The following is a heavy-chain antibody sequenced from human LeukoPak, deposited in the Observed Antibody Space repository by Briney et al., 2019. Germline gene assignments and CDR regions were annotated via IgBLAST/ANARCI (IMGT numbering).Heavy chain of an antibody. J-gene: IGHJ4*02. D-gene: IGHD4-17*01. CDR2: IWHDGNNK. CDR3: VKDRYGDLDY. V-gene: IGHV3-30*02. CDR1: GFTFSSYW. Sequence: GGSLRLSCAASGFTFSSYWMSWVRQDPGKGLEWVGAIWHDGNNKYYADSVKGRFTISRDNSKNTVYLQMNSLRADDTAMYYCVKDRYGDLDYWGQGTLVTVSS.